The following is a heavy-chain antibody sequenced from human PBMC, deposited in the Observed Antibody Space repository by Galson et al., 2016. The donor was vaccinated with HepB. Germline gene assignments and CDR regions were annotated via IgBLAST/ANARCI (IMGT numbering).Heavy chain of an antibody. J-gene: IGHJ4*02. CDR3: ARVVGRGVYDGRFDY. CDR1: GDSVSSNSAA. CDR2: TYYRSTWYN. D-gene: IGHD5/OR15-5a*01. Sequence: CAISGDSVSSNSAAWNWIRQSPSRGLEWLGRTYYRSTWYNDYAESVKSRITINPDTSKNQFSLQLNSVTPEDTAVYYCARVVGRGVYDGRFDYWGQGILVTVSS. V-gene: IGHV6-1*01.